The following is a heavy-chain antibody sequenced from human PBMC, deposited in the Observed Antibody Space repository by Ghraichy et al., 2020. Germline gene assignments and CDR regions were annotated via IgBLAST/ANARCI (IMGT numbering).Heavy chain of an antibody. Sequence: TLSLTCAVYGGSFSGYYWSWIRQPPGKGLEWIGEINHSGSTNYNPSLKSRVTISVDTSKNQFSLKLSSVTAADTAVYYCARMRLRLRMVDYWGQGTLVTVSS. CDR1: GGSFSGYY. CDR3: ARMRLRLRMVDY. CDR2: INHSGST. J-gene: IGHJ4*02. V-gene: IGHV4-34*01. D-gene: IGHD2-8*01.